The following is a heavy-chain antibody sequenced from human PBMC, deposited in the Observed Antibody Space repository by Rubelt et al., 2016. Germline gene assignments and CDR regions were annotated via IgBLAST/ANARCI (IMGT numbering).Heavy chain of an antibody. D-gene: IGHD6-25*01. CDR3: ARGHFDSSGHSPFDGFEI. CDR1: VGSITSGGYY. Sequence: QVQLQESGPGRVKSAQTLSLTCSVSVGSITSGGYYWSWIRQLPGKGLEWIGYMYYNENTYYNPSLKSRLSISVGTSKNQFSLKLNSVTAADAAVYYGARGHFDSSGHSPFDGFEIWGQGTMVTVSS. V-gene: IGHV4-31*03. CDR2: MYYNENT. J-gene: IGHJ3*02.